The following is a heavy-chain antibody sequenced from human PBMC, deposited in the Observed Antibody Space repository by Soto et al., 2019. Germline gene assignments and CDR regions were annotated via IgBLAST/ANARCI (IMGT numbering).Heavy chain of an antibody. Sequence: DVQLLESGGDLVQPGGSLRLSCAASGFTFSSYAMSWVRQAPGKGLEWVSAITSSGGTTFYADSVKGRFTISRDNSIKTTFLQMNSLRAEDTAVYFCAKGAGSFHYDYWGQGAQVTVSS. J-gene: IGHJ4*02. CDR3: AKGAGSFHYDY. CDR2: ITSSGGTT. D-gene: IGHD6-19*01. V-gene: IGHV3-23*01. CDR1: GFTFSSYA.